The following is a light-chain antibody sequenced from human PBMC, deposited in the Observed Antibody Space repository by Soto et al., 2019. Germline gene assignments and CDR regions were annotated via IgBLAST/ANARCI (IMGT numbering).Light chain of an antibody. CDR1: SGHSSYA. Sequence: QLVLTQSPSASASLGASVKLTCTLSSGHSSYAIAWHQQQPEKGPRYLMKLNSAGSHSKGDGIPDRFSGSSSGAERYLTISSLQSEEEADYYCQTWGTGIRWVFGGGTKLTVL. V-gene: IGLV4-69*01. CDR3: QTWGTGIRWV. CDR2: LNSAGSH. J-gene: IGLJ3*02.